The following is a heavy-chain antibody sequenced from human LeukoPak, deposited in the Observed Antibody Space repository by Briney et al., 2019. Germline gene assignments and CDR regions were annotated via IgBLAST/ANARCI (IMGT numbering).Heavy chain of an antibody. V-gene: IGHV3-48*01. CDR2: ISSSSSTI. Sequence: PGGSLRLSCAASGFTFSSYRMNWVRQAPGKGLEWVSSISSSSSTIYYADSVKGRFTISRDNSKNTLYLQMNSLRAEDTAVYYCAKEGSSGSVFDYWGQGTLVTVSS. CDR3: AKEGSSGSVFDY. J-gene: IGHJ4*02. CDR1: GFTFSSYR. D-gene: IGHD6-19*01.